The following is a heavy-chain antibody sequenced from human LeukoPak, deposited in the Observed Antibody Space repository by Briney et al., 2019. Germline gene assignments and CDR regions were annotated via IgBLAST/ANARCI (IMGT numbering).Heavy chain of an antibody. D-gene: IGHD1-1*01. CDR2: IYYRPTT. CDR1: GASIGSSIYF. Sequence: SETLSLTCTVSGASIGSSIYFWGWFRQPPGKGLEWIGSIYYRPTTYYNPSLKSRGTISLDTSNNQFSLKLTSVTAADTAFYYCARGRNWNFQAYFDYWGLGSLVSVSS. CDR3: ARGRNWNFQAYFDY. V-gene: IGHV4-39*07. J-gene: IGHJ4*02.